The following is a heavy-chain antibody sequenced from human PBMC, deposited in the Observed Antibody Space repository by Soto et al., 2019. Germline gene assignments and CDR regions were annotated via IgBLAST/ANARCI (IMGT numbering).Heavy chain of an antibody. J-gene: IGHJ4*02. D-gene: IGHD6-19*01. Sequence: ASVKVSCKASGYTFTGYAMHWVRQAPGQRLEWMGWINAGNGNTKYSQKYQGRVTITRDTSASTAYMELSSLRSEDTALYYCARAVAVPADFDYWGQGTLVTVSS. CDR3: ARAVAVPADFDY. CDR1: GYTFTGYA. V-gene: IGHV1-3*01. CDR2: INAGNGNT.